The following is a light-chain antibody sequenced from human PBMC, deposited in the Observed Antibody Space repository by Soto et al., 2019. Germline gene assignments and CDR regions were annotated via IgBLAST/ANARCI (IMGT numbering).Light chain of an antibody. J-gene: IGKJ4*01. Sequence: DIVMTQSPDSLAVSLGESSTINCKSSQSVFDSSDNKNYITWYQEQPGQPPKLLIYWASTRESGVPDRFSGSGSGTDFTLTISSLQAEDVAVYYCQQYYVTPLTFGGGTKLEIK. V-gene: IGKV4-1*01. CDR1: QSVFDSSDNKNY. CDR3: QQYYVTPLT. CDR2: WAS.